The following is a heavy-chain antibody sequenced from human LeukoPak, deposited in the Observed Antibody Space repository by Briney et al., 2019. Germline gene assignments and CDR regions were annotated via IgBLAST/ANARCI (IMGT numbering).Heavy chain of an antibody. CDR2: VNPNSGGT. CDR1: GYTFTGYY. D-gene: IGHD2-15*01. CDR3: ARAPDCSGGRCYIRFDY. V-gene: IGHV1-2*02. J-gene: IGHJ4*02. Sequence: ASVKVSCKASGYTFTGYYMHWVRQAPGQGLEWMGWVNPNSGGTNYAQKFQDRVTMTRDTSISTAYMELSRLRSDDTAVYYCARAPDCSGGRCYIRFDYWGQGTLVTVSS.